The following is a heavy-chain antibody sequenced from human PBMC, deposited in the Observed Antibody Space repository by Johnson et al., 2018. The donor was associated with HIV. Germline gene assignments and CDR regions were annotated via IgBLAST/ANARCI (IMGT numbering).Heavy chain of an antibody. Sequence: QVQLVESGGGVVQPGTSLRLSCAASGFTFTSFAMHWVRQAPGKGLEWVGFISYDGSNKYFTDSVRGRFTISRDNSRNTLFLQMNSLRAEDTGGYYCVRRFYDSSAFDIWGQGTLVTVSS. V-gene: IGHV3-30-3*01. D-gene: IGHD3-22*01. J-gene: IGHJ3*02. CDR2: ISYDGSNK. CDR3: VRRFYDSSAFDI. CDR1: GFTFTSFA.